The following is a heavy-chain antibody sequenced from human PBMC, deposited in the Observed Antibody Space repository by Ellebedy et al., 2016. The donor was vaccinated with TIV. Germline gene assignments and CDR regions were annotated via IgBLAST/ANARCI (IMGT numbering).Heavy chain of an antibody. CDR3: ARGLSRRWMEGFY. CDR1: GYTFTSYA. J-gene: IGHJ4*02. V-gene: IGHV1-3*01. D-gene: IGHD3-3*01. CDR2: INAGNGNT. Sequence: AASVKVSCKASGYTFTSYAMHWVRQAPGQRLEWMGWINAGNGNTKYSQKFQGRVTITRDTSASTDYMELSSLRSEDTAVYYCARGLSRRWMEGFYWGQGTLVTVSS.